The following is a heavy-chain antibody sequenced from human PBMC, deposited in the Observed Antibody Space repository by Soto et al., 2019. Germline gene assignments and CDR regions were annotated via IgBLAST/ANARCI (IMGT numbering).Heavy chain of an antibody. CDR1: GGTFSSYA. D-gene: IGHD3-22*01. J-gene: IGHJ6*02. V-gene: IGHV1-69*13. CDR3: AKAPYYYDSSGYPLYYYYGMDV. Sequence: SVKVSCKASGGTFSSYAISWVRQAPGQGLEWMGGIIPIFGTANYAQKFQGRVTITADESTSTAYMELSSLRSEDTAVYYCAKAPYYYDSSGYPLYYYYGMDVWGQGTTVTVSS. CDR2: IIPIFGTA.